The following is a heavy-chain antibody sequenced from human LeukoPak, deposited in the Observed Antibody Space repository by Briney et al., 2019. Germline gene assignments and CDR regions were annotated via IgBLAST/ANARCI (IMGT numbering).Heavy chain of an antibody. CDR2: IYDSGST. J-gene: IGHJ5*02. CDR1: GGPISSYY. Sequence: PSETLSLTCTISGGPISSYYWSWIRQPPGKGLEWIGYIYDSGSTNYNPSLKSRLTISVDTSKNQFSLRLSSVTAADTAVYYCARVESYDILTGYSGPFWFDPWGQGTLVTVSS. CDR3: ARVESYDILTGYSGPFWFDP. V-gene: IGHV4-59*08. D-gene: IGHD3-9*01.